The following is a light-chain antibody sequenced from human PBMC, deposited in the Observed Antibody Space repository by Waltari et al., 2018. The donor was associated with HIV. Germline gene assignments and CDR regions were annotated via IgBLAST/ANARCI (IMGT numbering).Light chain of an antibody. J-gene: IGLJ3*02. CDR3: QSYDSSLSGKV. CDR1: SSTLGAGYD. V-gene: IGLV1-40*01. Sequence: QSVLPPPPSVSGAPGQRVTTSCTGRSSTLGAGYDVQWYKQLPGTAPKRLIYGTSNRPSGVPDRFSASKSGTSASLAITGLQAEDEADYYCQSYDSSLSGKVFGGGTKLTVL. CDR2: GTS.